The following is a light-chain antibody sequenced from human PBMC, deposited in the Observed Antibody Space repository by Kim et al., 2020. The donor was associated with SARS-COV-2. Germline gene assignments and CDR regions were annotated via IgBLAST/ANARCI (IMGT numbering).Light chain of an antibody. CDR2: EVS. CDR1: SSDVGSYNL. J-gene: IGLJ1*01. CDR3: CSYAGSSTYYV. Sequence: SITISCTGTSSDVGSYNLVSWYQQHPGKAPKLMIYEVSKRPSGVSNRCSGSKSGNTASLTISGLQAEDEADYYCCSYAGSSTYYVFGTGTKVT. V-gene: IGLV2-23*02.